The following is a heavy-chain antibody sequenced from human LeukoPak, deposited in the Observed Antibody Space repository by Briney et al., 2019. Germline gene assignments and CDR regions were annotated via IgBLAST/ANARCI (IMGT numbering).Heavy chain of an antibody. CDR2: ISGSGGST. J-gene: IGHJ4*02. D-gene: IGHD3-22*01. CDR1: GFTFSSYA. CDR3: RGVVIRVILVGFHKEAYYFDS. Sequence: GASLRLSCAASGFTFSSYAMSWVRQAPGKGLEWVSAISGSGGSTYYADSVKGRFTISRDNPKNTLYLQMNSLRAEDAAVCAKRGVVIRVILVGFHKEAYYFDSWGQGALVTVSS. V-gene: IGHV3-23*01.